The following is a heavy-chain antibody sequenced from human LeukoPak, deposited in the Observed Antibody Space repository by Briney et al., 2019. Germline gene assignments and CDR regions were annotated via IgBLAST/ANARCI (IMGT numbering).Heavy chain of an antibody. D-gene: IGHD5-24*01. Sequence: ASVKVACKASGYTFTGYYMHWVRQAPGQGLEWMGWINPKSGGTNYAQKFQGRVTMTRDTSISTAYMELSRLRSDDTAVYYCARDRRRDGYFDYWGQGTLVTVSS. J-gene: IGHJ4*02. V-gene: IGHV1-2*02. CDR2: INPKSGGT. CDR3: ARDRRRDGYFDY. CDR1: GYTFTGYY.